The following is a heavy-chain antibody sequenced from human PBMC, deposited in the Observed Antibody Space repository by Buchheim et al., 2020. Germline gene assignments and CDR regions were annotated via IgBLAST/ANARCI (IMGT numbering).Heavy chain of an antibody. CDR3: VTSVVRAMRGEY. CDR1: GFSASSLY. D-gene: IGHD1-26*01. V-gene: IGHV3-66*02. Sequence: VQLLQSGGGLVQPGGSLRLSCAASGFSASSLYVGWLRQAPGKGPEWVSLISSGGDTYSADSVKGRFAISRDDSENTVLLQMSSLTPEDTAIYYCVTSVVRAMRGEYWGQGTL. CDR2: ISSGGDT. J-gene: IGHJ4*02.